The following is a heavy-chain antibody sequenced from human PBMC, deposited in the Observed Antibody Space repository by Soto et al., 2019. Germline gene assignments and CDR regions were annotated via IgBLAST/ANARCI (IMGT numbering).Heavy chain of an antibody. J-gene: IGHJ4*02. V-gene: IGHV4-39*01. CDR3: ASSRGYSGYDTIGEY. CDR1: GGSISSSSYY. CDR2: IYYSGST. Sequence: QLQLQESGPGLVKPSETLSLTCTVSGGSISSSSYYWGWIRQPPGKGLEWIGTIYYSGSTYYNPSLKSRVTISVDTSKNQFSLKVSSVTAADTAVYYCASSRGYSGYDTIGEYWGQGTLVTVSS. D-gene: IGHD5-12*01.